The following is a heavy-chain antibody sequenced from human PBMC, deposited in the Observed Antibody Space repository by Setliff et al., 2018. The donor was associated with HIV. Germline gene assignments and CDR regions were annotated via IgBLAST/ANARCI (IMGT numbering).Heavy chain of an antibody. CDR3: ARHKSQPYYFDY. V-gene: IGHV4-34*01. CDR2: INHSGST. Sequence: SETLSLTCAVYGGSISGYHWSWIRQSPGKGLEWIGEINHSGSTNYNPSLKSRVTMSVDTSKNQFSLKLSSVTAADTAVYYCARHKSQPYYFDYWGQGTLVTVSS. CDR1: GGSISGYH. J-gene: IGHJ4*02.